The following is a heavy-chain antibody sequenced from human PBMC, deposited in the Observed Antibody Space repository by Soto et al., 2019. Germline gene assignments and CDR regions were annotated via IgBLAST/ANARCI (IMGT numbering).Heavy chain of an antibody. CDR1: GYTFTSYG. CDR2: ISAYNGNT. J-gene: IGHJ4*02. Sequence: ASVKVSCKASGYTFTSYGISWVRQAPGQGLEWMGWISAYNGNTNYAQKLQGRVTMTTDTSTSTAYMELRSLRSDDTAVYYCARDDFGVWSGYYRTDFDYWGQGTLVTVSS. D-gene: IGHD3-3*01. CDR3: ARDDFGVWSGYYRTDFDY. V-gene: IGHV1-18*01.